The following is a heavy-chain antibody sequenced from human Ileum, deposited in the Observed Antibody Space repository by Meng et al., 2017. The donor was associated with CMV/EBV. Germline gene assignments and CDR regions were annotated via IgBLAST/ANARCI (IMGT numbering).Heavy chain of an antibody. V-gene: IGHV2-5*02. CDR2: IYWDDDN. D-gene: IGHD2-15*01. J-gene: IGHJ4*02. CDR3: AHTYCGGGSCYGFNY. CDR1: GFSLSTSGVG. Sequence: QITLKESGPTLVKPTQTLTLTCTFSGFSLSTSGVGVGWIRQPPGKALEWLALIYWDDDNRYSPSLRSRLTITKDTSKNQVVLTMTNMDPVDTATYYCAHTYCGGGSCYGFNYWGQGTLVTVSS.